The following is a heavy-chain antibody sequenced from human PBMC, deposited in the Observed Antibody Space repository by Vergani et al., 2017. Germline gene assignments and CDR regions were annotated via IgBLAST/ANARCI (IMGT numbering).Heavy chain of an antibody. CDR1: GFTFSSYA. V-gene: IGHV3-23*04. Sequence: EVQLVESGGGLVQPGGSLRLSCAASGFTFSSYAMSWVRQVPGKGLEWVSGISGSGGNTYYANSVKGLFTISRDNSKNTLYLQMNSLRADDTAVYYCAKGVYCSSTSCYEGRGYYYGMGVWGQXP. D-gene: IGHD2-2*01. CDR2: ISGSGGNT. J-gene: IGHJ6*02. CDR3: AKGVYCSSTSCYEGRGYYYGMGV.